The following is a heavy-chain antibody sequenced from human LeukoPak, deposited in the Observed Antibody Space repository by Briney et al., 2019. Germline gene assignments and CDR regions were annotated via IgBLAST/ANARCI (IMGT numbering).Heavy chain of an antibody. D-gene: IGHD5-12*01. CDR3: ARYSGYDYYFDY. CDR1: GFTFSNVW. Sequence: TGGSLRLSCAASGFTFSNVWMSWVRQPPGKGLEWIGEINHSGSTNYNPSLKSRVTISVDTSKNQFSLKLSSVTAADTAVYYCARYSGYDYYFDYWGQGTLVTVSS. J-gene: IGHJ4*02. V-gene: IGHV4-34*01. CDR2: INHSGST.